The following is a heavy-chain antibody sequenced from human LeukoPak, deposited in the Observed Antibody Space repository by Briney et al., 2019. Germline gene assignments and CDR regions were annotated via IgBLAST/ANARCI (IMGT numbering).Heavy chain of an antibody. CDR3: AKGSLTIWYAFDI. D-gene: IGHD2-8*02. CDR1: GFTFSSYA. V-gene: IGHV3-23*01. CDR2: ITSSGGST. Sequence: GGSLRLSCAASGFTFSSYAMSWVRQAPGKGLEWVSPITSSGGSTYYADSVKGRFTISRDNSKNTLFLQTNSLRAEDTAVYYCAKGSLTIWYAFDIWGQGTMVTVSS. J-gene: IGHJ3*02.